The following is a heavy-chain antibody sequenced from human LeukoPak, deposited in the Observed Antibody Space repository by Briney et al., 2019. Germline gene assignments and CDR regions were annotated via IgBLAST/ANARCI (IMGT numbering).Heavy chain of an antibody. V-gene: IGHV3-21*01. CDR1: GFHFSSYS. CDR2: ISSSSYI. D-gene: IGHD3-3*01. Sequence: PGGSLRLSCAASGFHFSSYSMNWVRQAPGKGLEWVSSISSSSYIYYADSVKGRFTISRDNAKNSLYLQMNSLRAEDTAVYYCARDVYYDFWSGRRILYYFDYWGQGTLVTVSS. CDR3: ARDVYYDFWSGRRILYYFDY. J-gene: IGHJ4*02.